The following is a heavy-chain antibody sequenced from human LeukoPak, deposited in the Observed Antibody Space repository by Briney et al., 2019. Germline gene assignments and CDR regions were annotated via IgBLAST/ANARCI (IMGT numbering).Heavy chain of an antibody. Sequence: PGGSLRLSCAASGFTVSSNYMSWVRQAPGKGLDWVSVIYSGGSTYYADSVKGRFTISRHNSKNPLYLQMNSLRAEDTAVYYCARVGIEYNWNDFPQYYFDYWGQGTLVTVSS. CDR2: IYSGGST. V-gene: IGHV3-53*04. CDR1: GFTVSSNY. J-gene: IGHJ4*02. CDR3: ARVGIEYNWNDFPQYYFDY. D-gene: IGHD1-1*01.